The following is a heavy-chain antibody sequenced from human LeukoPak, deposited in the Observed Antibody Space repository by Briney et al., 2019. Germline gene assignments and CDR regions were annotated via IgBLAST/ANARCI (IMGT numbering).Heavy chain of an antibody. CDR1: GITLSNYG. Sequence: GGSLRLSCAVSGITLSNYGMSWVRQAPGKGLEWVAGISGRGGGTNYADSVKGRFTISRDNPKNTLYLQMNGLRAEDTAVYFCAKRGVVIRVILVGFHKEAYYFDSWGQGALVTVSS. V-gene: IGHV3-23*01. CDR3: AKRGVVIRVILVGFHKEAYYFDS. J-gene: IGHJ4*02. CDR2: ISGRGGGT. D-gene: IGHD3-22*01.